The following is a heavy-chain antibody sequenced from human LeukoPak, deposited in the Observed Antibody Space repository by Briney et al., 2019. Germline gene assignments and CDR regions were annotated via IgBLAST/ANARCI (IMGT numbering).Heavy chain of an antibody. J-gene: IGHJ6*03. CDR3: ARAGRGRSYQLLRTYYYYYMDV. V-gene: IGHV4-39*07. CDR2: IYYSGST. D-gene: IGHD2-2*01. CDR1: GGSISSSNYY. Sequence: PSETLSLTCTVSGGSISSSNYYWAWIRQPPGKGLEWIGSIYYSGSTYYNPSLNSRVTISVDTSKNQFSLKLSSVTAADTAVYYCARAGRGRSYQLLRTYYYYYMDVWGKGTTVTISS.